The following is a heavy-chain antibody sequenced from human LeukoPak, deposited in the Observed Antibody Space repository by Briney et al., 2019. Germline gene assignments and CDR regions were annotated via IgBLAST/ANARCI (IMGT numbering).Heavy chain of an antibody. J-gene: IGHJ4*02. CDR3: ARDRGKTIWFGELATYFDY. CDR2: INHSGST. V-gene: IGHV4-34*01. D-gene: IGHD3-10*01. Sequence: SETLSLTCAVYGGSFSGYYWSWIRQPPGKGLEWIGEINHSGSTNYNPSLKSRVTISVDTSKNQFSLKLSSVTAADTAVYYCARDRGKTIWFGELATYFDYWGQGTLVTVSS. CDR1: GGSFSGYY.